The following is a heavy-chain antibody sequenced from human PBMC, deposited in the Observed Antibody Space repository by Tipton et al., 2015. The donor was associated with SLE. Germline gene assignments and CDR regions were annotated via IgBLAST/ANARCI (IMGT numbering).Heavy chain of an antibody. CDR3: ARALSRITIFGVVEDYYGMDV. J-gene: IGHJ6*02. Sequence: SLRLSCAASGFTFSSYSMNWVRQAPGKGLEWVSCINSGNRYKYYADSVKGRFTISRDNAKNSLYLQMNSLRAEDTAVYYCARALSRITIFGVVEDYYGMDVWGQGTTVTVSS. CDR1: GFTFSSYS. D-gene: IGHD3-3*01. CDR2: INSGNRYK. V-gene: IGHV3-21*01.